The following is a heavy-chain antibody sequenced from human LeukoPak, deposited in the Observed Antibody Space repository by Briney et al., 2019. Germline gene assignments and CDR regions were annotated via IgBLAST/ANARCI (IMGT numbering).Heavy chain of an antibody. J-gene: IGHJ6*02. CDR2: INPSGGST. Sequence: ASVKVSCKASGYTFTSYYMHWVRQAPGQGLEWMGIINPSGGSTSYAQKFQGRVTMTRDTSTSTVYMELSSLRSEDTAVYCCARDTSPVLLWFGELPNGYYYGMDVWGQGTTVTVSS. V-gene: IGHV1-46*01. CDR3: ARDTSPVLLWFGELPNGYYYGMDV. CDR1: GYTFTSYY. D-gene: IGHD3-10*01.